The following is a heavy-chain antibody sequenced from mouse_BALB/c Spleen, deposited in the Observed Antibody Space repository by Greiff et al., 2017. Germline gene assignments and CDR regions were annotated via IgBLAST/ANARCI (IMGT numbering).Heavy chain of an antibody. Sequence: VQLVESGAELVRPGASVTLSCKASGYTFTDYEMHWVKQTPVHGLEWIGAIDPETGGTAYNQKFKGKATLTADKSSSTAYMELRSLTSEDSAVYYCTGGKGGYAMDYWGQGTSVTVSS. J-gene: IGHJ4*01. CDR1: GYTFTDYE. D-gene: IGHD1-3*01. CDR2: IDPETGGT. CDR3: TGGKGGYAMDY. V-gene: IGHV1-15*01.